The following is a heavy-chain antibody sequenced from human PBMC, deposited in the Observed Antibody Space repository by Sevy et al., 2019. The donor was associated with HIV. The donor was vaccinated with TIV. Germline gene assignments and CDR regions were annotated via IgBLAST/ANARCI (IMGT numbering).Heavy chain of an antibody. D-gene: IGHD2-15*01. V-gene: IGHV1-24*01. CDR2: FAPQYGET. CDR3: TTVGLRYYSGSSSYQGDWFDP. CDR1: GYTLTKLS. Sequence: ASVKVSFKVSGYTLTKLSIHWVRQAPGKGLEWMGEFAPQYGETIYAQRFQGRLTMTEDTSPDTAFMELSSLTSEDTAIYYCTTVGLRYYSGSSSYQGDWFDPWGQGTLVTVSS. J-gene: IGHJ5*02.